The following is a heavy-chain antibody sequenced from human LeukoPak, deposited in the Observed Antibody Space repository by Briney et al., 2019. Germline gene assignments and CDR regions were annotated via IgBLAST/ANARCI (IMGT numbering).Heavy chain of an antibody. V-gene: IGHV4-4*07. CDR2: IYTGGST. J-gene: IGHJ4*02. D-gene: IGHD3-22*01. CDR1: GGSISSYY. Sequence: SETLSLTCTVSGGSISSYYWSWIRQPAGKGLEWIGRIYTGGSTNYNPSLKSRVTMSVDTSKNQFSLKLSSVTAADTAVYYCARGTHYYDSSGYLYYFDYWGQGTLVTVSS. CDR3: ARGTHYYDSSGYLYYFDY.